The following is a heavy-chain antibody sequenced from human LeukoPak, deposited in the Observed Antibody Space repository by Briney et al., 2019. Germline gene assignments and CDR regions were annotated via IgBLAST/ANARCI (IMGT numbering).Heavy chain of an antibody. CDR2: IIPIFGTA. D-gene: IGHD3-22*01. V-gene: IGHV1-69*13. J-gene: IGHJ5*02. CDR3: ARGLDSSGYYAP. Sequence: SVKVSCKASGGTFSSYAISWVRQAPGQGLEWMGGIIPIFGTANYAQKFQGRVRITADESTSTAYLELSSLRSEDTAVYYCARGLDSSGYYAPWGQGTLVTVSS. CDR1: GGTFSSYA.